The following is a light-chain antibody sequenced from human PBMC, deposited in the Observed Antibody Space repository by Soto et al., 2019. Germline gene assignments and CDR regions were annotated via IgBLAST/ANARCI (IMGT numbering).Light chain of an antibody. CDR2: AAS. V-gene: IGKV1-39*01. Sequence: DIQMTQTPSSLSASVGDRVIITCRASQSISRYLNWYQQRPGKAPKLLIYAASNLQGGVPSRFSGSGSGTDFTLTISTLQPEDFATYSCQQSHSFPWTFCQGTKVDIK. J-gene: IGKJ1*01. CDR1: QSISRY. CDR3: QQSHSFPWT.